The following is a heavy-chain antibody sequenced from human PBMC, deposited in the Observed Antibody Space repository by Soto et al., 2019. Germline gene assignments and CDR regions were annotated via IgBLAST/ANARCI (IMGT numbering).Heavy chain of an antibody. Sequence: EVQLVESGGGLVQPGRSLRLSCAASGFTFDDYAMHWVRQAPGKGLEWVSGISWNSGSIGYADSVKGRFTISRDKAKNSLLLQMNSLRAEDKALYYWAKDLAAAGPFDYWGQGTLVTVSS. J-gene: IGHJ4*02. CDR3: AKDLAAAGPFDY. CDR2: ISWNSGSI. D-gene: IGHD6-13*01. CDR1: GFTFDDYA. V-gene: IGHV3-9*01.